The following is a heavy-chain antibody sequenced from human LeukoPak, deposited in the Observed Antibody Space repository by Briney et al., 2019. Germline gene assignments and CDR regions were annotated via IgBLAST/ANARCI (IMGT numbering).Heavy chain of an antibody. CDR3: LFMVRGLLDY. CDR2: IYSGGST. V-gene: IGHV3-66*01. J-gene: IGHJ4*02. D-gene: IGHD3-10*01. CDR1: GFTVSSNY. Sequence: GGSLRLSCAASGFTVSSNYMSWVRQAPGKGLEWVSVIYSGGSTYYAGSVKGRFTISRDNSKITLYLQMNSLRAEDTAVYYCLFMVRGLLDYWGQGTLVTVSS.